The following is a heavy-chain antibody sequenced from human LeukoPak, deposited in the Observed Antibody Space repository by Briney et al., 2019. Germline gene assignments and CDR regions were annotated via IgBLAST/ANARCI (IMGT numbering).Heavy chain of an antibody. J-gene: IGHJ5*02. CDR3: ARESLTWLQSRTSWFDP. D-gene: IGHD5-24*01. V-gene: IGHV4-34*01. CDR2: INHSGST. Sequence: TETLSLTCAVYGGSFSGYYWSWIRQPPGKGLEWIGKINHSGSTNYNPSLKSRVTISVDSSKNQFSLRLSSVTAADTAVYYCARESLTWLQSRTSWFDPWGQGTLVTVSS. CDR1: GGSFSGYY.